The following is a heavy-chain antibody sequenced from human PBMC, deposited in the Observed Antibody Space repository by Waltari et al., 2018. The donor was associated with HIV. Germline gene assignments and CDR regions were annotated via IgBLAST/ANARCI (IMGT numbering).Heavy chain of an antibody. Sequence: VQLQESGPGLVKPSQTLSLSCSVSGCSVRTGDYYWTWLRQSPGKGLEWIGHIFYTAGSYYNPSLKNRVSTSLDKANNRVSLRLTSVTAADTAVYYCARGGRTAAAYFGMDVWGPGTTVIVAS. CDR1: GCSVRTGDYY. CDR3: ARGGRTAAAYFGMDV. CDR2: IFYTAGS. V-gene: IGHV4-30-4*08. D-gene: IGHD6-25*01. J-gene: IGHJ6*02.